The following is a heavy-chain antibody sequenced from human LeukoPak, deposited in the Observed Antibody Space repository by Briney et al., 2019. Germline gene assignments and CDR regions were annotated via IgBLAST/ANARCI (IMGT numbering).Heavy chain of an antibody. D-gene: IGHD2-8*01. CDR3: AVLHYYAMDV. CDR2: ISWNSGTK. Sequence: GGSLRLSCAASGFTFSSYWMHWVRQAPGKGLEWVSGISWNSGTKGYADSVKGRFTISRDNAKNSLYLQMNSLRGEDAALYYCAVLHYYAMDVWGQGTTVTVSS. V-gene: IGHV3-9*01. J-gene: IGHJ6*02. CDR1: GFTFSSYW.